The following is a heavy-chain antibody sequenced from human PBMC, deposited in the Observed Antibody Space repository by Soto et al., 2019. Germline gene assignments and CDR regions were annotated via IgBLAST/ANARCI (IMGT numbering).Heavy chain of an antibody. V-gene: IGHV4-34*01. CDR3: ARLGGSYADY. CDR2: INHSGST. CDR1: GGSFIGYY. Sequence: PSETLSLTCAVYGGSFIGYYWSWIRQPPGKGLEWIGEINHSGSTNYNPSLKSRVTISVDTSKNQFSLKLSSVTAADTAVYYCARLGGSYADYWGQGTLVTVSS. J-gene: IGHJ4*02. D-gene: IGHD1-26*01.